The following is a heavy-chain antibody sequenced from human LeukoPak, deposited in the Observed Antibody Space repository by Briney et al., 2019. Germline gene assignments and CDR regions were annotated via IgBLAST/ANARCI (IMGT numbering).Heavy chain of an antibody. CDR3: ARGVTIFGVVRSPPLFDY. CDR1: GGSFSGYN. CDR2: INHSETT. D-gene: IGHD3-3*01. Sequence: PSETLSLTCAVYGGSFSGYNWSWIRHPQGQGLEWIGEINHSETTNYNPSPKSRVTISVDTSKNQFSLKLSSVTTADTAVYYCARGVTIFGVVRSPPLFDYWGQGTLVTVPP. V-gene: IGHV4-34*01. J-gene: IGHJ4*02.